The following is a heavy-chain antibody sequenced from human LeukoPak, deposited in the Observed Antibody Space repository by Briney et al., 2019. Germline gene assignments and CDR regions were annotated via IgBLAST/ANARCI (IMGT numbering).Heavy chain of an antibody. J-gene: IGHJ4*02. CDR3: ARVDSSNWYDSRGYFDQ. CDR2: IHYSGST. CDR1: GYSISSGYY. D-gene: IGHD6-13*01. V-gene: IGHV4-38-2*02. Sequence: SETLSLTCTVSGYSISSGYYWGWIRPPPGKGLEWIGSIHYSGSTHYNPSLKSRVTISVDTSKNQFSLKLSSVTAADTAVYYCARVDSSNWYDSRGYFDQWGQGTLVTVSS.